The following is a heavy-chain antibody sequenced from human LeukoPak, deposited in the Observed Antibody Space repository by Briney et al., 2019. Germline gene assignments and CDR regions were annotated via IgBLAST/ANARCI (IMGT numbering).Heavy chain of an antibody. J-gene: IGHJ4*02. CDR2: ISPSGDSP. Sequence: AASVKVSCKASGFTLTKYYLHWVRQAPGQGLEFVGVISPSGDSPPYAQKFQDRVTMTRDMSTSTVYMELSNLRSEDTAVYFCARLVTGSNPADFWGQGTLVTVSS. D-gene: IGHD1-26*01. V-gene: IGHV1-46*01. CDR1: GFTLTKYY. CDR3: ARLVTGSNPADF.